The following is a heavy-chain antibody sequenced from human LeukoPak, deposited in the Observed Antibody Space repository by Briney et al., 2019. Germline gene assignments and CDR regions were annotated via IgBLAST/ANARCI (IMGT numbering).Heavy chain of an antibody. D-gene: IGHD2-21*02. Sequence: ASVKVSCKASGYTSTSYGISWVRQAPGQGLEWMGWISAYNGNTNYAQKLQGRVTMTTDTSTSTVYMELSSLRSEDTAVYYCARGGCGDSAAPFDDWGQGTLVPVSS. V-gene: IGHV1-18*01. CDR3: ARGGCGDSAAPFDD. CDR1: GYTSTSYG. CDR2: ISAYNGNT. J-gene: IGHJ4*02.